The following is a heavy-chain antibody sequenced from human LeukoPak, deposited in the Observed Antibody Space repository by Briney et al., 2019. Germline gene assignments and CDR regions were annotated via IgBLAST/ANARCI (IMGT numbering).Heavy chain of an antibody. CDR1: AFTLSDYS. V-gene: IGHV3-48*01. J-gene: IGHJ4*02. D-gene: IGHD1-26*01. Sequence: GGSLRLSCAASAFTLSDYSMNWVRQAPGKGLEWSSDISGRCSTIYYADSVSGRFTISRDNAKNSMYLQMNSLSADDTAVYYCAKDRLTSGSYFFDYWGQGTLVTVSS. CDR3: AKDRLTSGSYFFDY. CDR2: ISGRCSTI.